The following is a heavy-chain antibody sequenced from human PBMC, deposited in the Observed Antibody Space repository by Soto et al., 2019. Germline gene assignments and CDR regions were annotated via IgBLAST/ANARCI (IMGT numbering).Heavy chain of an antibody. CDR3: ARSLGRGWTPY. Sequence: QVHLVQSEAEVKKPGSSVKVSCKASGGTFSSYTVSWVRQAPGQGLEWVGGIIPVFNTTYYAQKFQGRVTILADKSMSTAYMELSNLRSEDTAVYYCARSLGRGWTPYWGQGTLVTVSS. CDR1: GGTFSSYT. D-gene: IGHD6-19*01. V-gene: IGHV1-69*06. CDR2: IIPVFNTT. J-gene: IGHJ4*02.